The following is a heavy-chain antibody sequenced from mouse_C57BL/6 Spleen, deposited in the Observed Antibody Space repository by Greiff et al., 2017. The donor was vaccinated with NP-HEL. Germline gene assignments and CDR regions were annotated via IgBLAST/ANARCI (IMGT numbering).Heavy chain of an antibody. V-gene: IGHV1-15*01. CDR2: IDPETGGT. J-gene: IGHJ4*01. CDR1: GYTFTDYE. CDR3: TRYSNYIDYYAMDY. D-gene: IGHD2-5*01. Sequence: VQLQQSGAELVRPGASVTLSCKASGYTFTDYEMHWVKQTPVHGLEWIGAIDPETGGTAYNQKFKGKAILTADKSSSTAYMELRSLTSEDSAVYYCTRYSNYIDYYAMDYWGQGTSVTVSS.